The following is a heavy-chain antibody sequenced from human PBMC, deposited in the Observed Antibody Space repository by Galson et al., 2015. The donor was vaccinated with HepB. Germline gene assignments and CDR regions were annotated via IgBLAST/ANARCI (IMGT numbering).Heavy chain of an antibody. CDR3: ARTPGSGSYYGTVWFDP. Sequence: SVKVSCKASGGTFSSYAISWVRQAPGQGLEWMGGIIPIFGTANYAQKFQGRVTITADESTSTAYMELSSLRSEDTAVYYCARTPGSGSYYGTVWFDPWGQGTLVTVSS. CDR1: GGTFSSYA. CDR2: IIPIFGTA. D-gene: IGHD3-10*01. J-gene: IGHJ5*02. V-gene: IGHV1-69*13.